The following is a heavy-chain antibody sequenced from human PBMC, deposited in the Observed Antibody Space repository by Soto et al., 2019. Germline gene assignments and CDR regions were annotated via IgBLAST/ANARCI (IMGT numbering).Heavy chain of an antibody. V-gene: IGHV1-69*13. D-gene: IGHD1-1*01. CDR3: ATRIGTLDPYTYSSDY. CDR2: IIPIFGTA. CDR1: GGTFSSYA. Sequence: SVKVSCKASGGTFSSYAISWVRQAPGQGLEWMGGIIPIFGTANYAQKFQGRVTITADESTSTAYMELSSLRSEDTAVYYCATRIGTLDPYTYSSDYWGQGTLVTVSS. J-gene: IGHJ4*02.